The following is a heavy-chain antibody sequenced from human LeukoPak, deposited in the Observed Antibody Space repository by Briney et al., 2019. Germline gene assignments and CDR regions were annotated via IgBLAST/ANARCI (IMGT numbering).Heavy chain of an antibody. J-gene: IGHJ4*02. D-gene: IGHD3-22*01. CDR1: GFTFSSYS. CDR3: ARAILNYYDSSGALDY. CDR2: ISSSSSYI. V-gene: IGHV3-21*01. Sequence: GGSLRLSCAASGFTFSSYSMNWVRQAPGKGLERFSSISSSSSYIYYADSVKGRFTISRDNAKNSLYLQMNSLRAEDTAVYYCARAILNYYDSSGALDYWGQGTLVTVSS.